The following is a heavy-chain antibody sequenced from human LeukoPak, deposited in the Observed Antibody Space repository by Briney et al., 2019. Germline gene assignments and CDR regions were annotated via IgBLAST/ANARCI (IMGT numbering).Heavy chain of an antibody. D-gene: IGHD2-21*02. Sequence: GGCLRLSCAVSGFTVSTNHMSWVRQAPGKGLEWVSVIYNDANTYYADSVKGRFTISRDNSKNTVFPQMNSLRAEDTAVYYCARDREVVTAKAQMDVWGKGTTVTVFS. CDR2: IYNDANT. J-gene: IGHJ6*04. CDR3: ARDREVVTAKAQMDV. V-gene: IGHV3-53*01. CDR1: GFTVSTNH.